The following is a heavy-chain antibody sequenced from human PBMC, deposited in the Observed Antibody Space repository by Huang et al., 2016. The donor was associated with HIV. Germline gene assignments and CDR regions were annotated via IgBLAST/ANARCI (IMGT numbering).Heavy chain of an antibody. CDR2: IDTTGST. Sequence: QVQLQESGPGLVKPSETLSLTCTVSGGSISSYYWTWIRQPAGKGLEWIGRIDTTGSTNSNPSLKSLVTMSVDTSKNQFSLKLSSVTAADTAVYYCARVGYGSGSYYKGDYYYYGMDVWGQGTTVTVSS. D-gene: IGHD3-10*01. CDR3: ARVGYGSGSYYKGDYYYYGMDV. J-gene: IGHJ6*02. CDR1: GGSISSYY. V-gene: IGHV4-4*07.